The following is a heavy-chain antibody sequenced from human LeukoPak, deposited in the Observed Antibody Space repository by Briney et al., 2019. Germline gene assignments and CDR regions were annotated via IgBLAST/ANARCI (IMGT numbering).Heavy chain of an antibody. J-gene: IGHJ4*02. D-gene: IGHD1-26*01. CDR3: ARHSGSFPFDS. Sequence: SETLSLTCTVSGGSISSGDYYWSWIRQPPGKGLEWIGYIYYSGSTYYNPSLKRRVTISVDTSKNQFSLKLSSVTAADTAVYYCARHSGSFPFDSWGQGTRVTVSS. CDR1: GGSISSGDYY. CDR2: IYYSGST. V-gene: IGHV4-30-4*08.